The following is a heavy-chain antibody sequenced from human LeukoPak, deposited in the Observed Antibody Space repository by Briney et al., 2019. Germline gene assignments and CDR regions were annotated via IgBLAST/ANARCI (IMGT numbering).Heavy chain of an antibody. Sequence: PGGSLRLSCAASGFTFDDYAMHWVRQAPGKGLEWVSGISWNSGSIGYADSVKGRSTISRDNAKNSLYLQMNSLRAEDTALYYRAKDSDPTVTHQFDYWGQGTLVTVSS. CDR2: ISWNSGSI. CDR1: GFTFDDYA. J-gene: IGHJ4*02. V-gene: IGHV3-9*01. CDR3: AKDSDPTVTHQFDY. D-gene: IGHD4-17*01.